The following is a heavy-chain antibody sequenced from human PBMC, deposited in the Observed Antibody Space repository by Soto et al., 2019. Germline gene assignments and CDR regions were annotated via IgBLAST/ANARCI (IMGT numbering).Heavy chain of an antibody. D-gene: IGHD4-17*01. Sequence: QVQLVQSGAEVKKPGASVKVSCKASGYTFTSYDINWVRQATGQGLEWMGWMNPHSGNTGHAQRFQGRVTMTRNTSISTAYMELSSLRSEDTAVYYCSRGNVDYVAGAFDTCGQGTMVTVSS. V-gene: IGHV1-8*01. CDR1: GYTFTSYD. CDR2: MNPHSGNT. J-gene: IGHJ3*02. CDR3: SRGNVDYVAGAFDT.